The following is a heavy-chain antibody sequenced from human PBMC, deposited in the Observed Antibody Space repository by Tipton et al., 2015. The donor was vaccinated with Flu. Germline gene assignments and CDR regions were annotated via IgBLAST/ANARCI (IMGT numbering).Heavy chain of an antibody. CDR2: ISYDGSNK. CDR3: AREMHFDY. V-gene: IGHV3-30*04. CDR1: GFTFSSYA. J-gene: IGHJ4*02. Sequence: SLRLSCAASGFTFSSYAMHWVRQAPGKGLEWVAVISYDGSNKYYADSVKGRFTISRDNSKNTLYLQMNSLRAEDTAVYYCAREMHFDYWGQGTLVTVSS.